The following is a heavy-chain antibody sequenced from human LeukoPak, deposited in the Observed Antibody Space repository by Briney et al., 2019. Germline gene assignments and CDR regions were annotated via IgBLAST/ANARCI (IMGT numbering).Heavy chain of an antibody. D-gene: IGHD4-17*01. Sequence: PGGSLRLSCAASGFTFSAYAMTWVRQAPGKGLKWVAVIWYDGSNKYYADSVKGRFTISRDNSKNTLYLQMNSLRAEDTAVYYCARGGIYGDYVPRYAFDIWGQGTIVTVSS. CDR3: ARGGIYGDYVPRYAFDI. CDR2: IWYDGSNK. J-gene: IGHJ3*02. V-gene: IGHV3-33*08. CDR1: GFTFSAYA.